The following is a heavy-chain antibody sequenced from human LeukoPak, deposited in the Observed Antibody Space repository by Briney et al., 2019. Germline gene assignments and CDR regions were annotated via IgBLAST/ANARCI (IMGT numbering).Heavy chain of an antibody. CDR1: GYALTALS. D-gene: IGHD2-2*01. J-gene: IGHJ4*02. Sequence: GASVKVSCTVSGYALTALSILWVREAPGKGLEWMGGFDSEDNEISYAQKFQGRVTMTEDTPTHTAYMELSSLTSEDTAIYYCAAGAQLPVDYWGQGTLVTVSS. V-gene: IGHV1-24*01. CDR2: FDSEDNEI. CDR3: AAGAQLPVDY.